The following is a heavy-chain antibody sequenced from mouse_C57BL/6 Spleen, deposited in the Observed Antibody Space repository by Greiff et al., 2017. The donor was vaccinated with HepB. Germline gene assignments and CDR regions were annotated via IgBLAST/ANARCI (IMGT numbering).Heavy chain of an antibody. CDR1: GYSITSGYY. D-gene: IGHD3-2*02. J-gene: IGHJ2*01. CDR3: ASAAQVPFDY. Sequence: ESGPGLVKPSQSLSLTCSVTGYSITSGYYWNWIRQFPGNKLEWMGYISYDGSNNYNPSLKNRISITRDTSKNQFFLKLNSVTTEDTATYYCASAAQVPFDYWGQGTTLTVSS. V-gene: IGHV3-6*01. CDR2: ISYDGSN.